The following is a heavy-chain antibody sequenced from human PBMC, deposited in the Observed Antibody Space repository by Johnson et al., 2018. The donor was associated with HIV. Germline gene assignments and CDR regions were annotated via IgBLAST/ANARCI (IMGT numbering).Heavy chain of an antibody. Sequence: QVQLVESGGGVVQPGRSLRLSCAASGFTFSSYAMHWVRQAPGKGLAWVAVISYDGSNQSYADSVKGRFTISRDNAKNSLYLQMNSLRAEDTAVYYFARPFLLWGGSAFDIWGQGTMVTVSS. CDR1: GFTFSSYA. CDR3: ARPFLLWGGSAFDI. CDR2: ISYDGSNQ. D-gene: IGHD3-16*01. J-gene: IGHJ3*02. V-gene: IGHV3-30*04.